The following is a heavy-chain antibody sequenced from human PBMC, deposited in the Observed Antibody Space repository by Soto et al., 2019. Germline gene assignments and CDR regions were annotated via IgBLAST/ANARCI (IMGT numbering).Heavy chain of an antibody. CDR2: IYYSGST. Sequence: QLQLQESGPGLVKPSETLSLTCTVSGGSISSSSYYWGWIRQPPGKGLEWIGSIYYSGSTYYNPSLKSRVTISVDTSKNQFSLKLSSVTAADTAVYYCARHGGYCSGGSCHSENNWFDPWGQGTLVTVSS. CDR1: GGSISSSSYY. CDR3: ARHGGYCSGGSCHSENNWFDP. D-gene: IGHD2-15*01. V-gene: IGHV4-39*01. J-gene: IGHJ5*02.